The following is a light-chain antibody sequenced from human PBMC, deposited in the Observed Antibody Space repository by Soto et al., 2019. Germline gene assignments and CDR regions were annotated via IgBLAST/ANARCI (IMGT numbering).Light chain of an antibody. CDR1: SSDVGGYNY. CDR3: TSFTSSSTLVI. CDR2: EVN. Sequence: QSALTQPASVSGSPGQSITISCTGTSSDVGGYNYVSWYQQHPGKAPKLMLYEVNSRPSGVSNRFSGSKSGNTASLTISGLQAEDEADYYCTSFTSSSTLVIFGGGTKLTVL. V-gene: IGLV2-14*01. J-gene: IGLJ2*01.